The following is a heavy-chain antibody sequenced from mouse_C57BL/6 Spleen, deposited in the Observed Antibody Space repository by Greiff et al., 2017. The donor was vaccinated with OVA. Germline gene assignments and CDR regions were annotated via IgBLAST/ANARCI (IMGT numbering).Heavy chain of an antibody. V-gene: IGHV1-18*01. J-gene: IGHJ4*01. CDR1: GYTFTDYN. CDR3: ARGSDYDGEPSAMDY. Sequence: EVQRVESGPELVKPGASVKIPCKASGYTFTDYNMDWVKQSHGKSLEWIGDINPNNGGTIYNQKFKGKATLTVDKSSSTAYMELRSLTSEDTAVYYCARGSDYDGEPSAMDYWGQGTSVTVSS. D-gene: IGHD2-4*01. CDR2: INPNNGGT.